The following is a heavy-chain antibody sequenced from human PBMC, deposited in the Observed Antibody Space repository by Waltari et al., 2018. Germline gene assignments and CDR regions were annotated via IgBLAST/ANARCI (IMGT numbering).Heavy chain of an antibody. CDR3: VRHWKRNGYRFDP. V-gene: IGHV4-39*01. CDR2: IYYSGTT. J-gene: IGHJ5*02. Sequence: QLQLQESGPTLVKPSETLSLTCTVSGGSISRSSYYWGWMRQSPGKGLEWIGSIYYSGTTSYNPTLESRVTLSGDTSKNHFSLKLSSVTAADTAVYYCVRHWKRNGYRFDPWGQGTLVTVSS. CDR1: GGSISRSSYY. D-gene: IGHD5-12*01.